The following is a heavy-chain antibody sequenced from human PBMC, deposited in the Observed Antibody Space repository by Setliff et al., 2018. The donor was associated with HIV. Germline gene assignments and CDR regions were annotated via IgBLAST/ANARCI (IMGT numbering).Heavy chain of an antibody. J-gene: IGHJ4*02. CDR1: GYSFTSYW. V-gene: IGHV5-51*01. CDR3: ARHLRSPYDSSGYYQDY. CDR2: IYPGDSDT. Sequence: RESLKISCKGSGYSFTSYWIGWVRQMPGKGLEWMGIIYPGDSDTRYSPSFQGQVTISADKSISTAYLQWSSLKASDTAMYYCARHLRSPYDSSGYYQDYWGQGTLVTVSS. D-gene: IGHD3-22*01.